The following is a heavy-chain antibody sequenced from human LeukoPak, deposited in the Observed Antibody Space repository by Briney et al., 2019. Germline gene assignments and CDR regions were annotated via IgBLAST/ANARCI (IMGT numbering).Heavy chain of an antibody. Sequence: PGGSLRLSCAASGXTFSAYSMTWIRQAPGKGLEWVSYISSGSEDTLYADSVKGRFTISRDNAKNSLYLQMNSLTAEDTAVYYCVGPPCLRGGYCSTHSWGQGILVTVDS. CDR3: VGPPCLRGGYCSTHS. D-gene: IGHD2-2*01. V-gene: IGHV3-11*03. J-gene: IGHJ4*02. CDR2: ISSGSEDT. CDR1: GXTFSAYS.